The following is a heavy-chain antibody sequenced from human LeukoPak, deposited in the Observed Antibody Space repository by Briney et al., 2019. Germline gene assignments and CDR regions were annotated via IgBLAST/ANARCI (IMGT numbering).Heavy chain of an antibody. CDR3: AVVKGFNDY. V-gene: IGHV4-4*02. CDR2: TSHDGNA. J-gene: IGHJ4*02. D-gene: IGHD3-22*01. CDR1: GGSISTNTW. Sequence: SETLSLTCAVSGGSISTNTWWSWVRQPPGKGLEWIGQTSHDGNADYTPSLKSRVTISVDKSKYQFSLKLSSVTAADTAVYYCAVVKGFNDYWGQGTLVTVSS.